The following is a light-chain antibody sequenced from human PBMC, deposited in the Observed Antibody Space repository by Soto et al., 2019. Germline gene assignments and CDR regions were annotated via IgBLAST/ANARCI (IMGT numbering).Light chain of an antibody. V-gene: IGLV2-23*02. Sequence: QSVLTQPASVSGSPGQSITISCTGTNSDVGSYNLVSWYQQHPGKAPKVIIYEVSERPSGVSDRFSGSKSGNTASLMISGLQAEDEADYYCCSYAGSSTQSYFFGSGTKVTVL. CDR1: NSDVGSYNL. J-gene: IGLJ1*01. CDR2: EVS. CDR3: CSYAGSSTQSYF.